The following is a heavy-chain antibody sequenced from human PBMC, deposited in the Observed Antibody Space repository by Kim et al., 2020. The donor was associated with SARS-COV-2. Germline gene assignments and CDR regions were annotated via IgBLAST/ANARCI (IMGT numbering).Heavy chain of an antibody. D-gene: IGHD2-15*01. Sequence: GGSLRLSCAASGFTFDDYAMHWVRQAPGKGLEWVSGISWNSGSIGYADSVKGRFTISRDNAKNSLYLQMNSLRAEDTALYYCAKDIGYGGNLIDYWGQGT. CDR1: GFTFDDYA. CDR2: ISWNSGSI. CDR3: AKDIGYGGNLIDY. J-gene: IGHJ4*02. V-gene: IGHV3-9*01.